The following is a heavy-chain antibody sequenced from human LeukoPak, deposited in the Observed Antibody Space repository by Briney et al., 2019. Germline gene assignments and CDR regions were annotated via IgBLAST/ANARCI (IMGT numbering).Heavy chain of an antibody. CDR1: RFTFSDYY. CDR2: INSDGSST. D-gene: IGHD6-19*01. V-gene: IGHV3-74*01. CDR3: ARLGGIAVTGAIDY. Sequence: GGSLRLSCAASRFTFSDYYMTWVRQAPGKRLVWVSRINSDGSSTTYADSVKGRFTISRDNAKNTLYLQMNSLRAEDTAVYYCARLGGIAVTGAIDYWGQGTLVTVSS. J-gene: IGHJ4*02.